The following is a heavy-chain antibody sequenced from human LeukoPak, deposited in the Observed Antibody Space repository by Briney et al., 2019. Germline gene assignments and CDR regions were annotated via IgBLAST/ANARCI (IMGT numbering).Heavy chain of an antibody. CDR2: IYCSGST. J-gene: IGHJ5*02. CDR3: ARQSRYFWSGYPDP. Sequence: PSETLSLTCTVSGDSISSSSYYWGWVRQPPGKGLEWIGSIYCSGSTHYNPSLKSRVTISVDTSKNQFSLKLSSVTAADTAVYYCARQSRYFWSGYPDPWGQGTLVTVSS. D-gene: IGHD3-3*01. V-gene: IGHV4-39*01. CDR1: GDSISSSSYY.